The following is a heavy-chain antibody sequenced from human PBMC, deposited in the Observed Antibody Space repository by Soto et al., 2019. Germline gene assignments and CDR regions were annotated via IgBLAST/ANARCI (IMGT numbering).Heavy chain of an antibody. CDR2: IYYSGST. D-gene: IGHD2-15*01. Sequence: SETLSLTCTVSGGSISSYYWSWIRQPPGKGLEWIGYIYYSGSTNYNPSLKSRVTISVDTSKNQFSLKLSSVTAADTAVYYCARGDCSGGSCYLNYYGMDVWGQGTKVTVSS. CDR3: ARGDCSGGSCYLNYYGMDV. V-gene: IGHV4-59*01. J-gene: IGHJ6*02. CDR1: GGSISSYY.